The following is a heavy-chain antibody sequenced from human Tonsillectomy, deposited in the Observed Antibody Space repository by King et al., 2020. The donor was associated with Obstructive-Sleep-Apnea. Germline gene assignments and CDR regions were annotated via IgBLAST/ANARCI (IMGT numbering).Heavy chain of an antibody. CDR1: GFTVNSYG. CDR2: MRHDGSDK. Sequence: QVQLVESGGGVVQPGRSLRLSCAASGFTVNSYGMHWVRQAPGKGREWVTFMRHDGSDKYYADSVKGRFTVSRDNSKNTLYLQMNSLRAADTAVYYCAKDGIDSFDHWGQGTLVTVSS. CDR3: AKDGIDSFDH. D-gene: IGHD1-26*01. J-gene: IGHJ4*02. V-gene: IGHV3-30*02.